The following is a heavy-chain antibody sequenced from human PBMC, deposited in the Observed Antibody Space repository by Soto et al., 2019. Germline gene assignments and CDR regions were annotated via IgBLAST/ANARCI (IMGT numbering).Heavy chain of an antibody. CDR2: IYYSGST. CDR1: GGSISSGGYY. CDR3: ARGATVVTPRRYYFDY. D-gene: IGHD1-26*01. Sequence: NPSETLSLTXTVPGGSISSGGYYWSWIRQHPGKGLEWIGYIYYSGSTYYNPSLKSRVTISVDTSKNQFSLKLSSVTAADTAVYYCARGATVVTPRRYYFDYWGQGTLVTVSS. V-gene: IGHV4-31*02. J-gene: IGHJ4*02.